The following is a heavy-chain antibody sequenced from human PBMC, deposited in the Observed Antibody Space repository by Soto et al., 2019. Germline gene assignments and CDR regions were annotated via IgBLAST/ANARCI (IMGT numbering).Heavy chain of an antibody. CDR1: GFFFTAYW. V-gene: IGHV3-33*08. J-gene: IGHJ6*02. D-gene: IGHD2-15*01. CDR3: AREGYCSGGGCSGGMDV. Sequence: GGSLRLSCAASGFFFTAYWMNWVRQAPGKGLAWVAFIWFDGSDALYSDSMKGRFTISRDNSKNTLFLQLNSLRGDDTAVYYCAREGYCSGGGCSGGMDVWGQGTTVTVSS. CDR2: IWFDGSDA.